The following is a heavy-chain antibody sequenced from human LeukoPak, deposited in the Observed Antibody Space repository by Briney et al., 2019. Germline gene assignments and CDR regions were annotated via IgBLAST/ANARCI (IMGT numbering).Heavy chain of an antibody. J-gene: IGHJ3*02. D-gene: IGHD3-10*01. V-gene: IGHV3-48*03. CDR1: GFTFSSYE. Sequence: PGGSLRLSCAASGFTFSSYEMNWVRQAPGKGLEWVSYISSSGSTIYYADSVKGRFTISRDNAKNSLYLQMNSLRAEDTAVYYCASPFIINAFDIWGQGTMVTVSS. CDR3: ASPFIINAFDI. CDR2: ISSSGSTI.